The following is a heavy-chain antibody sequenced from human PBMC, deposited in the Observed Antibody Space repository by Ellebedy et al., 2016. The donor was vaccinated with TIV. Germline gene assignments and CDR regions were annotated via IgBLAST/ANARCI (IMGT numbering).Heavy chain of an antibody. D-gene: IGHD6-19*01. J-gene: IGHJ4*02. CDR3: RTVAGRDYFDY. Sequence: MPSETLSPTCAVYGASLSGYYWSWIRPPPGKGLEWIGEINHSGSTNYNPSLKSRVPISVDTSKTQFSLKLSSVTAADTAVYYCRTVAGRDYFDYWGQGTLVIVSS. CDR2: INHSGST. CDR1: GASLSGYY. V-gene: IGHV4-34*03.